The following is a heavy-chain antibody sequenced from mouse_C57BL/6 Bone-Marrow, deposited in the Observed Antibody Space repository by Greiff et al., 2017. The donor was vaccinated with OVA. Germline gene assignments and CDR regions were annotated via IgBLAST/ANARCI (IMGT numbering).Heavy chain of an antibody. CDR2: IYPGNSDT. V-gene: IGHV1-5*01. D-gene: IGHD2-4*01. CDR3: TRDYDYDVPYYFDY. Sequence: VQLQQSGTVLARPGASVKISCKTSGYTFTSYWMHWVKQRPGQGLEWIGAIYPGNSDTSYNQKFKGKAKLTAVTSASTAYMELSSLTNEDSAVYYCTRDYDYDVPYYFDYWGQGTTLTVSS. J-gene: IGHJ2*01. CDR1: GYTFTSYW.